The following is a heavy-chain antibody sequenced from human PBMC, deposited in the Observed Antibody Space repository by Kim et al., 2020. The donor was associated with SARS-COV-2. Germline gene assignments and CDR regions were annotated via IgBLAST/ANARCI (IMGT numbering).Heavy chain of an antibody. V-gene: IGHV4-38-2*02. CDR1: GYSISSGYY. D-gene: IGHD3-3*01. J-gene: IGHJ4*02. Sequence: SETLSLTCTVSGYSISSGYYWGWIRQPPGKGLEWIGSIYHSGSTYYNPSLKSRVTISVDTSKNQFSLKLSSVTAADTAVYYCARAGFWSGYYTGNYFDYWGQGTLVTVSS. CDR3: ARAGFWSGYYTGNYFDY. CDR2: IYHSGST.